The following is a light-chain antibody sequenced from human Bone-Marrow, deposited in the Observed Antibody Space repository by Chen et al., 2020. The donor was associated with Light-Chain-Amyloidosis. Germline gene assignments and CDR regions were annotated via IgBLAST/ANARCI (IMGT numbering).Light chain of an antibody. CDR2: GSS. Sequence: EIVLTRSPGTLSLSPGEGANLSCRASQTISSNYLTWYQQKFGQAPRLLIYGSSSRATGIPDRVTGSGSGTDFTLTINRLEPEDFAMYYCQQYGTSPLTFGGGTKVEIK. J-gene: IGKJ4*01. V-gene: IGKV3-20*01. CDR3: QQYGTSPLT. CDR1: QTISSNY.